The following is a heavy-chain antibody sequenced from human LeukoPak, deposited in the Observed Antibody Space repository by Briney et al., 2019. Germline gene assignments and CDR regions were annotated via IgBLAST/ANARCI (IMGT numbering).Heavy chain of an antibody. CDR2: ISYDGSKK. V-gene: IGHV3-30*18. CDR3: AKAGRTAWFDP. J-gene: IGHJ5*02. D-gene: IGHD1-1*01. CDR1: GFTFSTYG. Sequence: GGSLRLSCVASGFTFSTYGMHWVRQAPGKGLEWVAVISYDGSKKYYADSVKGRVTISRDNSKKMVYLQMNSLRVEDTASYYCAKAGRTAWFDPWGQGTLVTVSS.